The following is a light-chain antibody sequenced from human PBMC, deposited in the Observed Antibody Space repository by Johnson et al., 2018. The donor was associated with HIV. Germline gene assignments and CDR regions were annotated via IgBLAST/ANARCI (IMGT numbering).Light chain of an antibody. CDR3: GTWDSSLSGV. V-gene: IGLV1-51*01. Sequence: QSVLTQPPSVSAAPGQKVTISCSGIGSNIGDNYVSWYQHLPGTAPRLLIYDDNKRPSGIPDRFSGSKSGTSATLGITGLQTGDEADYYCGTWDSSLSGVFGTGTKVPVL. CDR2: DDN. CDR1: GSNIGDNY. J-gene: IGLJ1*01.